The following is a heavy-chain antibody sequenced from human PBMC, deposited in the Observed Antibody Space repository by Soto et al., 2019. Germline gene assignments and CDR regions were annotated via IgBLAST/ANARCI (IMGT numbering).Heavy chain of an antibody. V-gene: IGHV3-30*18. CDR3: ANFDLNDEADAFDI. CDR1: GFTFSIYG. CDR2: ISYDGSNK. J-gene: IGHJ3*02. Sequence: PGGSLRLSCASSGFTFSIYGMPWARQAPGKGLEWVAVISYDGSNKYYADSVRGRFTISRDNSENTLYLHMSSLRADDTAVYYCANFDLNDEADAFDIWGQGTMVTVSS. D-gene: IGHD1-1*01.